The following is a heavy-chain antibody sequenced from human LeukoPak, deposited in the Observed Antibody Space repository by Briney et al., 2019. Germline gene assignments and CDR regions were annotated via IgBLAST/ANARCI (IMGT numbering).Heavy chain of an antibody. CDR2: ISRGGNSI. CDR3: ARDSFSDYYYSMDV. V-gene: IGHV3-48*03. Sequence: GGSLRLSCAASGFTFRTYEMHWVRQAPGKGLEWVSYISRGGNSIYYADSVKGRFTISRDDAKNSLFLQMNSLRGEDTAVYYCARDSFSDYYYSMDVWGKGTTVTVSS. J-gene: IGHJ6*03. D-gene: IGHD3-3*02. CDR1: GFTFRTYE.